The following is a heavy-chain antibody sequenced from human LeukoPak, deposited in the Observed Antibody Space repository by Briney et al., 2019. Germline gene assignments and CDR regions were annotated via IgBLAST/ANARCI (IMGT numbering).Heavy chain of an antibody. CDR1: GFTFSDYY. CDR2: ISSSSSYT. D-gene: IGHD6-13*01. V-gene: IGHV3-11*06. CDR3: ARDRIGQQLVLASRYYGMDV. Sequence: GGSLRLSCAASGFTFSDYYMSWIRQAPGKGLEWVSYISSSSSYTNYADSVKGRFTISRDNAKNSLYLQMNSLRAEDTAVYYCARDRIGQQLVLASRYYGMDVWGQGTTVTVSS. J-gene: IGHJ6*02.